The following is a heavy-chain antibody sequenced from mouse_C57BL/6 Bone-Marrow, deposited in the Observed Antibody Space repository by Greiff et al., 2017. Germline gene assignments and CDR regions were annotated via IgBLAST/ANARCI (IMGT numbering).Heavy chain of an antibody. CDR3: AREGDYGKDY. D-gene: IGHD2-1*01. CDR2: INPYNGGT. V-gene: IGHV1-19*01. CDR1: GYTFTDYY. J-gene: IGHJ2*01. Sequence: EVQLQQSGPVLVKPGASVKMSCKASGYTFTDYYMNWVKQSHGKSLEWIGVINPYNGGTSYTQKFKGKATLTVDKSSSTAYMELNSLTSEDSAVYYCAREGDYGKDYWGQGTTLTVSS.